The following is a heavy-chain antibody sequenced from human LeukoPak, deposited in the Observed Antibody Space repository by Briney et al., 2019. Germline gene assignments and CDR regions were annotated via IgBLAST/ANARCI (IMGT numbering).Heavy chain of an antibody. V-gene: IGHV3-48*01. J-gene: IGHJ3*02. CDR2: ITSSSSTI. CDR1: GFTFNSYS. CDR3: AKDMNPYYDILTGYTDAFDI. Sequence: GGSLRLSCVASGFTFNSYSINWVRQAPGKGLEWLSYITSSSSTIFYADSVKGRFTISRDNAKNSLYLQMNSLRAEDTALYYCAKDMNPYYDILTGYTDAFDIWGQGTMVTVSS. D-gene: IGHD3-9*01.